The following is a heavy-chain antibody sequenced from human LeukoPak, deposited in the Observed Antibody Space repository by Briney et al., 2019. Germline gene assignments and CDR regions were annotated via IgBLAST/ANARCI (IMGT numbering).Heavy chain of an antibody. J-gene: IGHJ4*02. Sequence: GGSLRLSCAASGFTFSSYGMHWVRQAPGKGLEWVAVISYDGSNKYYADSVKGRFTISRDNSKNTLYLQMNSLRAEDTAVYYCARDFRGYYDSSGYFHYWGQGTLVTVSS. CDR1: GFTFSSYG. CDR3: ARDFRGYYDSSGYFHY. V-gene: IGHV3-30*03. CDR2: ISYDGSNK. D-gene: IGHD3-22*01.